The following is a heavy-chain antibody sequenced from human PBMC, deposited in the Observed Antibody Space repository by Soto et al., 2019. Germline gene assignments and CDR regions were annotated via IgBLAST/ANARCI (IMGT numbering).Heavy chain of an antibody. V-gene: IGHV4-31*03. CDR1: GGSISSGVYY. D-gene: IGHD4-17*01. Sequence: PSETLSLTCTVSGGSISSGVYYWSWIRQHPGKGLEWIGYIYYSGSTYYNPSLKSRVTISVDTSKNQFSLKLSSVTAADTAVYYCARDLPGGDYGMDVWGQGTTVTVSS. J-gene: IGHJ6*02. CDR2: IYYSGST. CDR3: ARDLPGGDYGMDV.